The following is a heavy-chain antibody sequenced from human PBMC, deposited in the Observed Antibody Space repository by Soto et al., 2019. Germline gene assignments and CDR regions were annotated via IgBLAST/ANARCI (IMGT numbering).Heavy chain of an antibody. CDR1: GGSISSYY. V-gene: IGHV4-59*01. Sequence: ETLSLTCTVSGGSISSYYWSWIRQPPGKGLEWIGYIYYSGSTNYNPSLKSRVTISVDTSKNQFSLKLSSVTAADTAVYYCARWLRPYYFDYWGQGTLVTVSS. J-gene: IGHJ4*02. CDR3: ARWLRPYYFDY. D-gene: IGHD5-12*01. CDR2: IYYSGST.